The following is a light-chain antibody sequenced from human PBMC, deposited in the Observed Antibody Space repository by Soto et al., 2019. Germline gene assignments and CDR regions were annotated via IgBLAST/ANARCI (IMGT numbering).Light chain of an antibody. CDR1: SSDVGSSNG. CDR3: SSYTSTSTYV. V-gene: IGLV2-18*02. CDR2: DVS. Sequence: QSVLTQPPSVSGSPGQSVTVSCTGTSSDVGSSNGVSWYQQPPGTAPKLMIYDVSNRPSGVPDRFSGSKSGNTASLTISGLQAEDEADYYCSSYTSTSTYVFGTGTKVTVL. J-gene: IGLJ1*01.